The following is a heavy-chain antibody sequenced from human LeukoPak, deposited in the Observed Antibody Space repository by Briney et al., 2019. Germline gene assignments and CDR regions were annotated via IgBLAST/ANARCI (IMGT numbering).Heavy chain of an antibody. CDR2: IYYSGST. CDR3: ARHLYYDSWSGYYHIRGPYGMDV. Sequence: KPSETLSLTCTVSGGSISSSSYYWGWIRQPPGKGLEWIGSIYYSGSTYYNPSLKSRVTISVDTSKNQFSLKLSSVTAADTAVYYCARHLYYDSWSGYYHIRGPYGMDVWGQGTTVTVSS. CDR1: GGSISSSSYY. D-gene: IGHD3-3*01. V-gene: IGHV4-39*01. J-gene: IGHJ6*02.